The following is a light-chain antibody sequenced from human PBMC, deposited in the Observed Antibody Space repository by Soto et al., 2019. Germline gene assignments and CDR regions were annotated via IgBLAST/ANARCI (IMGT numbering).Light chain of an antibody. CDR2: AAS. V-gene: IGKV1-9*01. CDR1: QGISSY. CDR3: LQLNTYPIT. Sequence: IHFTPSPSSLSASVGDRFTITFLVCQGISSYLGWYQQKPGKAPKLLIYAASTLQGGVPSRFSGSGSGTDFTLNISSLQPEDFATYYCLQLNTYPITFGQGTRLEIK. J-gene: IGKJ5*01.